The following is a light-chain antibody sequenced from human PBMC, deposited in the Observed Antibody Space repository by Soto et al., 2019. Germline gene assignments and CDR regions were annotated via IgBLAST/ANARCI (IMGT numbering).Light chain of an antibody. V-gene: IGKV4-1*01. J-gene: IGKJ2*01. CDR2: WAS. CDR1: QSVLYSSNNKNY. CDR3: QQYYSTPPYT. Sequence: DIVMTQSPDSLAVSLGERATINCKSSQSVLYSSNNKNYLAWYQQKPGQPPKLLIYWASTRESVVPDRFSGSGSGTDFTLNISSLQAEDVAVYYCQQYYSTPPYTFGQGTKLEIK.